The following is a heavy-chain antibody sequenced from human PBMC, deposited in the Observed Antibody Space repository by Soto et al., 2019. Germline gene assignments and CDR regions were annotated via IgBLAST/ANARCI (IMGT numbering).Heavy chain of an antibody. Sequence: GGSLRLSCAASGFTFINYWMHWVLQAPGKGLVWVSRISGDGSSTSFADSVKGGFTLSRDNTKNTLYLQMNSMREGDTDIYYCARGSGHAAQDYWGQGTLVTVSS. J-gene: IGHJ4*02. CDR1: GFTFINYW. CDR3: ARGSGHAAQDY. V-gene: IGHV3-74*01. CDR2: ISGDGSST. D-gene: IGHD1-26*01.